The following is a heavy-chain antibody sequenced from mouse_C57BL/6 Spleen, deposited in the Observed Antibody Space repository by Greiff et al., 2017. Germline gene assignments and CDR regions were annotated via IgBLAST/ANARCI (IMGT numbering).Heavy chain of an antibody. CDR3: ARSYYDYGSFDY. V-gene: IGHV1-64*01. Sequence: VQLQQSGAELVKPGASVKLSCKASGYTFTSYWMHWVKQRPGQGLEWIGMIHPNSGSTNYNEKFKSKATLTVDKSSSTAYMQLSSLTSEDSAVYYCARSYYDYGSFDYWGQGTTLTVSS. J-gene: IGHJ2*01. D-gene: IGHD2-4*01. CDR1: GYTFTSYW. CDR2: IHPNSGST.